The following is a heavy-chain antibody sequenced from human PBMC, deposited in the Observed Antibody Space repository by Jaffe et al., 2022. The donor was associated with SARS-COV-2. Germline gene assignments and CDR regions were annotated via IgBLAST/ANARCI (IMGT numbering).Heavy chain of an antibody. Sequence: QVQLVQSGAEVKKPGASVKVSCKASGYTFTSYYMHWVRQAPGQGLEWMGIINSSGGGTSYAQKFQGRVTMTRDTSTSAVYMELTSLRSEDTAVYYCARGTMAGEWYVDYWGQGTLVTVSS. CDR1: GYTFTSYY. CDR2: INSSGGGT. CDR3: ARGTMAGEWYVDY. J-gene: IGHJ4*02. V-gene: IGHV1-46*01. D-gene: IGHD3-10*01.